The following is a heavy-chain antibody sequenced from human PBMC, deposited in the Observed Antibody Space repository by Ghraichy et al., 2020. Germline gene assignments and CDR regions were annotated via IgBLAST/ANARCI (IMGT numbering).Heavy chain of an antibody. V-gene: IGHV3-23*01. CDR3: AKDDDKGVGSYSWGLFDS. Sequence: GGSLRLSCAASGFTFSSYAMSWVRQAPGKGLEWVSGINYDGSSTVYTDSVKGRFTISRDNSKNTLYLQMNTLRGEDTAVYYCAKDDDKGVGSYSWGLFDSGGQGSLVTVSS. CDR1: GFTFSSYA. J-gene: IGHJ4*02. D-gene: IGHD3-22*01. CDR2: INYDGSST.